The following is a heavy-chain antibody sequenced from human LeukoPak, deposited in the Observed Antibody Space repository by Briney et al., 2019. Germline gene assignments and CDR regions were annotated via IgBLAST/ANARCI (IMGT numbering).Heavy chain of an antibody. CDR3: PVPAAIAEYFQH. Sequence: GGSLRLSCAASGFTFSSYAMHWVRQAPGKGLEWVAVISYDGSNKYYADSVKGRFTISRDNSKNTLYLQMNSLRAEDTAVYYCPVPAAIAEYFQHRGQGTLVTVSS. D-gene: IGHD2-2*01. V-gene: IGHV3-30-3*01. CDR2: ISYDGSNK. J-gene: IGHJ1*01. CDR1: GFTFSSYA.